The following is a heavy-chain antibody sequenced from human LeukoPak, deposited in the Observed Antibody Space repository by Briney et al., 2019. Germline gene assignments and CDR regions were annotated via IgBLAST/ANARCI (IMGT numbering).Heavy chain of an antibody. CDR3: ARSQTYYDILTGYYPGKLDY. CDR1: GGSISSYY. V-gene: IGHV4-59*01. Sequence: SETLSLTCTASGGSISSYYWSWIRQPPGKGLEWIGYIYYSGSTNYNPSLKSRVTISVDTSKNQFSLKLSSVAAADTAVYYCARSQTYYDILTGYYPGKLDYWGQGTLVTVSS. CDR2: IYYSGST. J-gene: IGHJ4*02. D-gene: IGHD3-9*01.